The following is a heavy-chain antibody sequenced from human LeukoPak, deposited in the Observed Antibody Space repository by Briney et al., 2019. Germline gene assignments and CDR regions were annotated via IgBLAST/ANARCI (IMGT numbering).Heavy chain of an antibody. Sequence: GGSLRLSCAASGFTFSSYSINWVRQAPGKGLEWVSYISSTSSAIYYADSVKGRFTISRDNTKNSLYLQMNSLRAEDTAVYYCARVIGSYGDSAYWGQGTLVTVSS. CDR1: GFTFSSYS. CDR3: ARVIGSYGDSAY. CDR2: ISSTSSAI. J-gene: IGHJ4*02. D-gene: IGHD1-26*01. V-gene: IGHV3-48*04.